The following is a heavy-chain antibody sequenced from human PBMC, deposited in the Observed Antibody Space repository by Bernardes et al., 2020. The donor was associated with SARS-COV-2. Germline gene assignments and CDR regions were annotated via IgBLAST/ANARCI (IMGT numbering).Heavy chain of an antibody. V-gene: IGHV4-61*01. Sequence: LSLTSRLSRGSVSLGSNYWTWIRQPPGKGLEWIGYIYYPGSINYNPSLKSRVTISVDTSKNQFSLKLTSVTAADTAVYYCVRGTGFCSGGSCGWIDPWGQGTLVSVSS. D-gene: IGHD2-15*01. CDR2: IYYPGSI. J-gene: IGHJ5*02. CDR1: RGSVSLGSNY. CDR3: VRGTGFCSGGSCGWIDP.